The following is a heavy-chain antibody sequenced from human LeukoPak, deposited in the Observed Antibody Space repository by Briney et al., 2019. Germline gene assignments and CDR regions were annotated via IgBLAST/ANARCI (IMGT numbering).Heavy chain of an antibody. V-gene: IGHV5-51*01. CDR1: GYSFSSYW. J-gene: IGHJ4*02. D-gene: IGHD5-24*01. CDR2: IYPGDSDT. Sequence: GESLKISCKGSGYSFSSYWIGWVRQMPGKGLEWMGIIYPGDSDTRYSPSFQGQVTISADKSISTAYLQWSSLKASDTAMYYCARSLGSHNYQPHCFDYWGQGTLVTVSS. CDR3: ARSLGSHNYQPHCFDY.